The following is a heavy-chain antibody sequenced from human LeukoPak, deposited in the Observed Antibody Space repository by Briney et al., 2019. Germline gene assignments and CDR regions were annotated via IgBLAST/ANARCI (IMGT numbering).Heavy chain of an antibody. V-gene: IGHV4-59*01. D-gene: IGHD3-22*01. J-gene: IGHJ6*02. Sequence: SETLSLTCTVSGGSISSYHWSWIRQPPGKGLEWIGYIYYSGSTNYNPSLKSRVTISVDTSKNQFSLKLSSVTAADTAEYYCARNGAHYYDSSGYFYYYYGMDVWGQGTTVTVSS. CDR3: ARNGAHYYDSSGYFYYYYGMDV. CDR1: GGSISSYH. CDR2: IYYSGST.